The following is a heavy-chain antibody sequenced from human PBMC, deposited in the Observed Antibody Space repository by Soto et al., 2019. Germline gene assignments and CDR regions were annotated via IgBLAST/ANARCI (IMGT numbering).Heavy chain of an antibody. CDR1: GGSFSGYY. CDR2: INHSGST. Sequence: SETLSLTCAVYGGSFSGYYWSWIRQPPGKGLEWIGEINHSGSTNYNPSLKSRVTISVDTSKNQFSLKLSSVTAADTAVYYCARGYYDILTGYQKLFDYWGQGTLVTVSS. D-gene: IGHD3-9*01. CDR3: ARGYYDILTGYQKLFDY. J-gene: IGHJ4*02. V-gene: IGHV4-34*01.